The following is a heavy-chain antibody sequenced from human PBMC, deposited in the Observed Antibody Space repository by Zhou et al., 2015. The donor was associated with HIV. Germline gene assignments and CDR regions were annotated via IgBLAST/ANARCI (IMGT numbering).Heavy chain of an antibody. V-gene: IGHV1-69*01. Sequence: QVQLVQSGAEVKKPGSSVKVSCKASGGTFSSYAISWVRQAPGQGLEWMGGIIPIFGTANYAQKFQGRVTITADESTSTAYMELSSLRSEDTAVYYCARDPDSWDCSSTSCYPGAFDIWGQGTMVTVSS. CDR1: GGTFSSYA. CDR3: ARDPDSWDCSSTSCYPGAFDI. CDR2: IIPIFGTA. D-gene: IGHD2-2*01. J-gene: IGHJ3*02.